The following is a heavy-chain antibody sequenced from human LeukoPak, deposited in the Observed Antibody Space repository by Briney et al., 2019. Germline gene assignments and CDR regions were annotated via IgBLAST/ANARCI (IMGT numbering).Heavy chain of an antibody. CDR1: GFTFSNYG. D-gene: IGHD2-2*01. J-gene: IGHJ3*02. Sequence: HPGRSLRLSCAASGFTFSNYGMHWVRQAPGKGLEWVAAIWFDGSNKHYADSVRGRFTISRDNSKNMLYLQMNTLRAEDTAMYYCARGLSPRDSDAFDIWGQGTMVTVSS. CDR2: IWFDGSNK. CDR3: ARGLSPRDSDAFDI. V-gene: IGHV3-33*01.